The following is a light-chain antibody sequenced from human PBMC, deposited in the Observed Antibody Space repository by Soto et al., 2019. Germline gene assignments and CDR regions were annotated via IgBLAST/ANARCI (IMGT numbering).Light chain of an antibody. V-gene: IGKV1-39*01. CDR1: QSISSY. Sequence: DIQMTQSPSSLSASVGDRVTVTCRASQSISSYLNWYQQKPGKAPELLIYAASSLQTGVPSRFSGGGSGTDFTLTIRSLQPEDFEIYYCRQSYTTPWTFGQGTKVDIK. J-gene: IGKJ1*01. CDR3: RQSYTTPWT. CDR2: AAS.